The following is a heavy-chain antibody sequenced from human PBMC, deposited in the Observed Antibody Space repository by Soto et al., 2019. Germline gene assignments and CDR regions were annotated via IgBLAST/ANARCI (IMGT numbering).Heavy chain of an antibody. CDR2: IIPIFGTA. Sequence: SVKVSCKASGGTFSSYAISWVRQAPGQGLERMGGIIPIFGTANYAQKFQGRVTITADESTSTAYMELSSLRSEDTAVYYCAGSKGSSPTQTKGPAAINYYYGMDVWGQGTTVTVSS. CDR3: AGSKGSSPTQTKGPAAINYYYGMDV. J-gene: IGHJ6*02. D-gene: IGHD6-6*01. V-gene: IGHV1-69*13. CDR1: GGTFSSYA.